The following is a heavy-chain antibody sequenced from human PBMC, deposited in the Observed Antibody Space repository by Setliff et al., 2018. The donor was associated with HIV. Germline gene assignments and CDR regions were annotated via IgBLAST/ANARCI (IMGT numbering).Heavy chain of an antibody. CDR1: GGSMSSSSYY. J-gene: IGHJ4*02. D-gene: IGHD3-10*01. Sequence: SETLSLTCTVSGGSMSSSSYYWGWIRQTPDKGLEWIGIIYYSGATYYNPSLTSRVTISVDTSSNQFSLKLRSVTAADTAAYYCARLGFVSGGFYKTPGPYYFDYWGQAALFTVSS. V-gene: IGHV4-39*01. CDR3: ARLGFVSGGFYKTPGPYYFDY. CDR2: IYYSGAT.